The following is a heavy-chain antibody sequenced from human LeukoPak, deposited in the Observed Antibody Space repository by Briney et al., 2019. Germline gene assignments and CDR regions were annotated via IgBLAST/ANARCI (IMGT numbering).Heavy chain of an antibody. CDR2: INPNSGGT. Sequence: ASVKVSCKASGYTFTGYYMHWVRQAPGQGLEWMGWINPNSGGTNYAQKFQGRVTMTRDTSISTAYMELSRLRSDDTAVYYCARAAYYYDSSGYSIGLGYWSQGTLVTVSS. J-gene: IGHJ4*02. CDR1: GYTFTGYY. V-gene: IGHV1-2*02. CDR3: ARAAYYYDSSGYSIGLGY. D-gene: IGHD3-22*01.